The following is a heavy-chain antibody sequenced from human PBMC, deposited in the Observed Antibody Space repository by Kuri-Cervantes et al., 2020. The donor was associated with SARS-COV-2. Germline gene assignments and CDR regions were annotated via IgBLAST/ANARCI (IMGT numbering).Heavy chain of an antibody. D-gene: IGHD3-16*01. J-gene: IGHJ4*02. CDR3: ARVRLCFDY. CDR2: INHSGST. Sequence: GSLRLSCAVYGGSFSGYYWSWIRQPPGKGLEWIGEINHSGSTYYNPSLKSRVTISVDTSKNQFSLKLSSVTAADTAVYYCARVRLCFDYWGQGTLVTVSS. V-gene: IGHV4-34*01. CDR1: GGSFSGYY.